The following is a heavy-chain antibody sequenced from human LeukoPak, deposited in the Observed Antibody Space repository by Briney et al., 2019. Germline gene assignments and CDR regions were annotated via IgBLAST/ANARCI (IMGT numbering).Heavy chain of an antibody. Sequence: SVKVSCKASGGTFSSYAISWVRQAPGQGLEWMGRIIPILGIANYAQKFQGRVTITADESTSTAYMELSSLRSEDTAVYYCARDLSGWSGLGSRGSFDYWGQGTLVTVSS. V-gene: IGHV1-69*04. CDR1: GGTFSSYA. CDR2: IIPILGIA. D-gene: IGHD6-19*01. CDR3: ARDLSGWSGLGSRGSFDY. J-gene: IGHJ4*02.